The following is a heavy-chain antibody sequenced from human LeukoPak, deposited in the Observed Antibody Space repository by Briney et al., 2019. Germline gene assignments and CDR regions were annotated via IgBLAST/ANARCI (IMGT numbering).Heavy chain of an antibody. D-gene: IGHD3-22*01. CDR2: FDPEYQKT. CDR1: GYSLTELS. Sequence: ASVKVSCKLSGYSLTELSIHWVRQAPGKGLGWMGGFDPEYQKTIYAERFQDRVTLTEDTSTDTAYLELSSLRSDDTAGYYCATGGPMIAVVITSRPFDIWGQGTMVTVSS. CDR3: ATGGPMIAVVITSRPFDI. V-gene: IGHV1-24*01. J-gene: IGHJ3*02.